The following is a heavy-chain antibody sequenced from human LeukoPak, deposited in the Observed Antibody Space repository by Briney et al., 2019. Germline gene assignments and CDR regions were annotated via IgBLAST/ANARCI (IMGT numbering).Heavy chain of an antibody. V-gene: IGHV1-2*02. J-gene: IGHJ4*02. CDR1: GYTFTGYY. Sequence: ASVKVSYKASGYTFTGYYMHWVRQAPGQGLEWMGWINPNSGGTNYAQKFQGRVTMTRDTSISTAYMELSRLRSDDTAVYYCHSYYYDSSGYYVRKYYFDYWGQGTLVTVSS. D-gene: IGHD3-22*01. CDR3: HSYYYDSSGYYVRKYYFDY. CDR2: INPNSGGT.